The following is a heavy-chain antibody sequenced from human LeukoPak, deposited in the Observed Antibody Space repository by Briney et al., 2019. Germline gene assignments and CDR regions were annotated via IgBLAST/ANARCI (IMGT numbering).Heavy chain of an antibody. CDR2: IIPIFGTA. V-gene: IGHV1-69*05. J-gene: IGHJ4*02. Sequence: SVKVSCKASGGTFSSYAISWVRQAPGQGLEWMGRIIPIFGTANYAQTLQGRVTITTDESTSTAYMDLSRLRYASTAVYLSVRDSGYCSSWYQKTPSDDYWGQGTLVTVSS. CDR3: VRDSGYCSSWYQKTPSDDY. CDR1: GGTFSSYA. D-gene: IGHD6-13*01.